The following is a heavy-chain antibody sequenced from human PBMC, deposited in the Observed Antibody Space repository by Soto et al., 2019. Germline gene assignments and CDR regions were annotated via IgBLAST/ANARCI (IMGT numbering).Heavy chain of an antibody. V-gene: IGHV3-23*01. D-gene: IGHD3-10*01. CDR1: GFTFSDFA. J-gene: IGHJ6*02. Sequence: PGGSLRLSCLASGFTFSDFAMTWVRHVPGRGLEWVASLDGAGGSTYYAESVRGRSSISRDNSQNTLFLQMKRLTVDDTAIYYCAAPRDEYGSGVSWFTYVMDIWGQGTTVTVSS. CDR3: AAPRDEYGSGVSWFTYVMDI. CDR2: LDGAGGST.